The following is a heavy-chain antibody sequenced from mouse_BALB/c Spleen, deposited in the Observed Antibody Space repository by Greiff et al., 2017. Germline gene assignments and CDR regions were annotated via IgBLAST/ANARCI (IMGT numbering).Heavy chain of an antibody. CDR3: ARDYGPLYAMDY. D-gene: IGHD1-1*01. CDR2: IYPGDGDT. J-gene: IGHJ4*01. CDR1: GYAFSSSW. V-gene: IGHV1-82*01. Sequence: VQRVESGPELVKPGASVKISCKASGYAFSSSWMNWVKQRPGQGLEWIGRIYPGDGDTNYNGKFKGKATLTADKSSSTAYMQLSSLTSVDSAVYFCARDYGPLYAMDYWGQGTSVTVSS.